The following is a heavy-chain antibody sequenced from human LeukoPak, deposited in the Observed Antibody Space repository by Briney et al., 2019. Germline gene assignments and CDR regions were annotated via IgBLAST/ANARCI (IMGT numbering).Heavy chain of an antibody. CDR2: IYPGDSDT. V-gene: IGHV5-51*01. Sequence: HGESLKISCEASGYSFTTYWIGWVRQMPGKGLEWMGIIYPGDSDTRYSPSFQGQVTISADKSRSTAYLQWSSLKASDTAMYYCARQHGSGSFYSRAIDYWGQGTLVTVS. J-gene: IGHJ4*02. CDR1: GYSFTTYW. D-gene: IGHD3-10*01. CDR3: ARQHGSGSFYSRAIDY.